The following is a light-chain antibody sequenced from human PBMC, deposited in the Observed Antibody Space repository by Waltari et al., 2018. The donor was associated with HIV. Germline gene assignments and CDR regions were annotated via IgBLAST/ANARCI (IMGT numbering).Light chain of an antibody. V-gene: IGKV2-28*01. Sequence: DIVMTQFPLSLPVTPGEPATISCRSSQSLLHRNGYTYLDWYVQKPGQSPQRLIYLASNRASGVPDRFSGSGSGTDFKLKISRVEAEDIGVYYCMQCLQTPSFGQGTKVEI. CDR3: MQCLQTPS. CDR2: LAS. CDR1: QSLLHRNGYTY. J-gene: IGKJ1*01.